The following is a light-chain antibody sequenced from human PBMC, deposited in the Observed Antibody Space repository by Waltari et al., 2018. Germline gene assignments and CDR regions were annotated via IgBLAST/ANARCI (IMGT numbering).Light chain of an antibody. CDR1: SSDVGSYNL. Sequence: QCALTQPASVSGSPGQSITISCTGTSSDVGSYNLVSWYQQHPGKAPKLMIYAAIKRPSGVSNLFSGSKSGNTASLTISGLQAEDEADYYCSSYAGNCNLVVFGGGTKLTVL. V-gene: IGLV2-23*01. CDR2: AAI. CDR3: SSYAGNCNLVV. J-gene: IGLJ2*01.